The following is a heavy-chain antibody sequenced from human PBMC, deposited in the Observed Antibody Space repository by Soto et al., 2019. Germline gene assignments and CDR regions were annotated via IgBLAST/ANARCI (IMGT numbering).Heavy chain of an antibody. D-gene: IGHD3-10*01. CDR2: INPNSGGK. CDR3: ATGSIMVRGVKTYDY. J-gene: IGHJ4*02. CDR1: GYTFTGYY. Sequence: SSVKVSCKASGYTFTGYYMHWVRQAPGQGLEWMGWINPNSGGKNYAQKFQGRVTMTRDTSISTAYMELSRLRSDDTAVYYCATGSIMVRGVKTYDYWGQGTLVTVSS. V-gene: IGHV1-2*02.